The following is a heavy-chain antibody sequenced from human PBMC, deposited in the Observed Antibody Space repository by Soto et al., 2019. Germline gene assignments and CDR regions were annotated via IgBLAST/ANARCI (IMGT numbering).Heavy chain of an antibody. J-gene: IGHJ4*02. CDR1: GVTFSSYA. CDR3: ARDLMVKGNLDY. CDR2: IIPIFGTA. V-gene: IGHV1-69*13. D-gene: IGHD5-18*01. Sequence: SVKVSCKASGVTFSSYAISWVRQAPGQGLEWMGGIIPIFGTANYAQKFQGRVTITADESTSTAYMELSSLRSEDTAVYYCARDLMVKGNLDYWGQGTLVTVSS.